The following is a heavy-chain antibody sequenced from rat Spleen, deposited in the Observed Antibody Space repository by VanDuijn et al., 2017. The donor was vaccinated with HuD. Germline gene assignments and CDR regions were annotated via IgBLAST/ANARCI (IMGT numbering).Heavy chain of an antibody. V-gene: IGHV5-43*01. CDR1: GFTFSTSV. J-gene: IGHJ2*01. CDR3: ARERDYSRYFDY. Sequence: EVQLVESGGGLVQPGSSLKVSCVASGFTFSTSVMHWFRQAPENGIEWLAYINTDGNRIHYAETVKGRFTISRDNAKNTVDMQLSSLRSEDTAMYYCARERDYSRYFDYWGQGVMVTVSP. CDR2: INTDGNRI. D-gene: IGHD1-8*01.